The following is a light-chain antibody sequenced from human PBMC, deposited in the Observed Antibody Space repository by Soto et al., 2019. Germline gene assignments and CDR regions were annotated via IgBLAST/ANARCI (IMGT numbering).Light chain of an antibody. J-gene: IGLJ3*02. CDR1: SSDVGGYNY. Sequence: QSALTQPRSVSGSPGQSVTISCTGTSSDVGGYNYVSWYQHHPGKAPKLMIYGVSKRPSGVPDRFSGSKSGNTASLTISGLQAEDEADDYCCSYAGSYTGVFGGGTKLTVL. CDR3: CSYAGSYTGV. CDR2: GVS. V-gene: IGLV2-11*01.